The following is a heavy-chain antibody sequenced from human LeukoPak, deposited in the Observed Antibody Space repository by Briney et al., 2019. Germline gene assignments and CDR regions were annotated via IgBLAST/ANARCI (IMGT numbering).Heavy chain of an antibody. V-gene: IGHV3-30*02. Sequence: GGSLRLSCAASKFTFSSYGMHWVRQAPGKGLEWVAFIRYDGGNKYYADSVKGRFTISRDNSKNTLYLQMNSLRAEDTAVYYCARGPSGYHNTGGQGTLVTVSS. J-gene: IGHJ4*02. D-gene: IGHD5-12*01. CDR2: IRYDGGNK. CDR3: ARGPSGYHNT. CDR1: KFTFSSYG.